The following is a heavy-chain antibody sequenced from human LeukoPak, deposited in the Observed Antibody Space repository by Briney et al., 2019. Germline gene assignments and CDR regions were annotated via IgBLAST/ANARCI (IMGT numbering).Heavy chain of an antibody. Sequence: SVKVSCKASGGTFSSYAISWVRQAPGQGLEWMGRIIPILGIANYAQKFQGRVTITADKSTSTAYMELSSLRSEDTAVYYCARDDSSDYIGENWFDPWGQGTLVTVSS. J-gene: IGHJ5*02. CDR2: IIPILGIA. D-gene: IGHD3-22*01. V-gene: IGHV1-69*04. CDR1: GGTFSSYA. CDR3: ARDDSSDYIGENWFDP.